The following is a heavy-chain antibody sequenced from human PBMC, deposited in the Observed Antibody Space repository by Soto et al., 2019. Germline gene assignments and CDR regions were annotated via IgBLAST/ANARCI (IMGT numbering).Heavy chain of an antibody. V-gene: IGHV3-30*18. J-gene: IGHJ6*02. CDR1: GFTFSSHG. CDR2: ISYDGTNK. Sequence: QVQLVESGGGVVQPGRSLRLSCAASGFTFSSHGLHWVRQAPSWGLEWVAVISYDGTNKQYGDSVKGRFTISRDDSQNTLYLQMNSLRAEDTAVYYCVKDRRTEAYGMEVWGQGTTVTVSS. CDR3: VKDRRTEAYGMEV. D-gene: IGHD2-21*01.